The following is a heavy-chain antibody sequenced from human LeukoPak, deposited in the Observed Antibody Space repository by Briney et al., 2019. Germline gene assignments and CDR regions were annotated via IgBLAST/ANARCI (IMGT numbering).Heavy chain of an antibody. V-gene: IGHV1-18*01. CDR1: GYTFSDYG. CDR2: ISTYTGST. D-gene: IGHD3-22*01. Sequence: GASVKVSCKASGYTFSDYGISWVRQAPGQGLEWMGWISTYTGSTNYARKLQDRVAMTTDTSTRTAYMELRSLRSDDTAVYYCARDCDRSGYYCYWGQGTLVTVSS. J-gene: IGHJ4*02. CDR3: ARDCDRSGYYCY.